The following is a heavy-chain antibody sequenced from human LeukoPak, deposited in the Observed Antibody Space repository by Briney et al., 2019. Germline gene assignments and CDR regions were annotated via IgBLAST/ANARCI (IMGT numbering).Heavy chain of an antibody. J-gene: IGHJ2*01. CDR2: IYHSGST. CDR1: GGSISRSNW. V-gene: IGHV4-4*02. D-gene: IGHD3-3*01. CDR3: AREDYDDSGAWYFDL. Sequence: SETLSLTCAVSGGSISRSNWWSWVRQPPGKGLEWIGEIYHSGSTNYNPSLKSRVTISVDKSKNQFSLKLSSVTAVDTAVYYCAREDYDDSGAWYFDLWGRGTLVTVSS.